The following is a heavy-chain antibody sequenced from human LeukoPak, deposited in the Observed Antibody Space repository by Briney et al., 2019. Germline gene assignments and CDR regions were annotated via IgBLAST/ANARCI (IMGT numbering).Heavy chain of an antibody. Sequence: GGSLRLSCAASGFTFTYYGMHWVRQAPGKGLEWVAVIWYDGSKTYYADSVKGRFTISRDNSKKTLFLQMSSLRADDTAVYYCARDSANSFDYWGQGTLVTVSS. CDR2: IWYDGSKT. V-gene: IGHV3-33*01. D-gene: IGHD6-25*01. J-gene: IGHJ4*02. CDR1: GFTFTYYG. CDR3: ARDSANSFDY.